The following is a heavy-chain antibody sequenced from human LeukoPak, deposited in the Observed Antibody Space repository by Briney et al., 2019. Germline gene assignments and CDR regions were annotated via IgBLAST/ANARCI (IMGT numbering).Heavy chain of an antibody. J-gene: IGHJ4*02. CDR3: ASDKQWLAGY. D-gene: IGHD6-19*01. CDR1: GLTFTDAW. V-gene: IGHV3-15*01. Sequence: PGGSLRLSCAAFALTFSRASGLTFTDAWMSWVRQAPGKGLEWVGRIKSKAYGGTTDYAAPVKGRFTISRDDSKNTLYLQMNSLRSDDTAVYYCASDKQWLAGYWGQGALVTVSS. CDR2: IKSKAYGGTT.